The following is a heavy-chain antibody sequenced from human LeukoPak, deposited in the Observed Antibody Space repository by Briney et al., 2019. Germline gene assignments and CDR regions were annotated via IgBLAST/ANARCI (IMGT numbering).Heavy chain of an antibody. CDR3: AKDIYYYDSSRYFQH. D-gene: IGHD3-22*01. CDR2: IKQDGSEK. CDR1: GFTFSSYW. J-gene: IGHJ1*01. V-gene: IGHV3-7*01. Sequence: PGGSLRLSCAASGFTFSSYWMSWVRQAPGKGLEWVANIKQDGSEKYYVDSVKGRFTISRDNAKNSLYLQMNSLRAEDTAVYYCAKDIYYYDSSRYFQHWGQGTLVTVSS.